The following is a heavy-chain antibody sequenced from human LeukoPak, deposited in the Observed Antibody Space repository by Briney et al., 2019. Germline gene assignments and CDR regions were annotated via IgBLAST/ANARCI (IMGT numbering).Heavy chain of an antibody. V-gene: IGHV3-21*01. CDR2: IVGSSST. CDR3: ARIGAGSSRDY. Sequence: PGGSLRLSCAASGFTFSNFAMTWVRQAPGKGLEWASSIVGSSSTYYADSLKGRFTISRDNAKNSLYLQMNSLRAEDTAVYYCARIGAGSSRDYWGQGTVVTVSS. D-gene: IGHD6-13*01. J-gene: IGHJ4*02. CDR1: GFTFSNFA.